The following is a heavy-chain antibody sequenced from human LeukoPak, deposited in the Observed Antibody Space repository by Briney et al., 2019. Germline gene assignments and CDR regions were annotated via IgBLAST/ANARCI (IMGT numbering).Heavy chain of an antibody. CDR1: GGSISSYY. CDR2: IYYSGST. D-gene: IGHD6-13*01. V-gene: IGHV4-59*01. J-gene: IGHJ4*02. CDR3: AREWYSSSWSSYFDY. Sequence: PSETLSLTCTVSGGSISSYYWSWIRQPPGKGLEWIGYIYYSGSTNYNPSLKSRVTISVDTSKNQFSLNLSSVTAADTAVYYCAREWYSSSWSSYFDYWGQGTLVTVSS.